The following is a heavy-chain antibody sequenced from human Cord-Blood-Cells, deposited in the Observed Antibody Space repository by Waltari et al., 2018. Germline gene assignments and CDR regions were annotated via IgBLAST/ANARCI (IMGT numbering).Heavy chain of an antibody. J-gene: IGHJ3*02. V-gene: IGHV4-38-2*02. CDR2: IYHSGSH. CDR3: ARDDRGSREADDAFDI. D-gene: IGHD3-10*01. CDR1: GYSISSGYY. Sequence: QVQLQESGPGLVKPSETLSLTCAVSGYSISSGYYWGWIRQPPGKGLEWIGSIYHSGSHVYNPSLKSRVTISVDTSKIQFSLKLSSVTAADTAVYYCARDDRGSREADDAFDIWGQGTMVTVSS.